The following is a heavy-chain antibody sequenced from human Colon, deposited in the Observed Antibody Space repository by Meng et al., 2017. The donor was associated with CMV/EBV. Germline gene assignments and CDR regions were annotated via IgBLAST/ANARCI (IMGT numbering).Heavy chain of an antibody. D-gene: IGHD6-13*01. Sequence: ETLSLTCAASGFTFSNHWMSWVRQTPGKGLEWVANIKQDGREKHYVDSVKGRFTISRDNARNSLFLQMNSLRVEDTAVYYCARDAAAADFWGQGTLVTVSS. V-gene: IGHV3-7*01. J-gene: IGHJ4*02. CDR1: GFTFSNHW. CDR2: IKQDGREK. CDR3: ARDAAAADF.